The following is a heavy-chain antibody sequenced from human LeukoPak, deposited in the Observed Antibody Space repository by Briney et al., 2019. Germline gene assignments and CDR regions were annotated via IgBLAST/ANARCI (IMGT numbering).Heavy chain of an antibody. V-gene: IGHV3-30-3*01. Sequence: GGSLRLSCAASGFTFSNYAMHWVRQAPGKGLEWVAVISYDGSNKYYADSVKGRFTISRDNSKNTLYLQMNSLRAEDTAVYYCASCYDFWSGYYTNLGDYWGQGTLVTVSS. CDR3: ASCYDFWSGYYTNLGDY. CDR2: ISYDGSNK. D-gene: IGHD3-3*01. CDR1: GFTFSNYA. J-gene: IGHJ4*02.